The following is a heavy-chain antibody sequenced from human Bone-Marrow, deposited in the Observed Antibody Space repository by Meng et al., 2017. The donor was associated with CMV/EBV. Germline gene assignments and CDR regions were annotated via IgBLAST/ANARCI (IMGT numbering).Heavy chain of an antibody. CDR2: ISYDGSNK. CDR3: ARTIAAAGTGDDAFDI. D-gene: IGHD6-13*01. CDR1: GFTFSSYA. V-gene: IGHV3-30-3*01. J-gene: IGHJ3*02. Sequence: GGSLRLSCAVSGFTFSSYAMHWVRQAPGKGLEWVAVISYDGSNKYYADSVKGRFTISRDNSKNTLYLQMNSLRAEDAAVYYCARTIAAAGTGDDAFDIWGQGTMVTVSS.